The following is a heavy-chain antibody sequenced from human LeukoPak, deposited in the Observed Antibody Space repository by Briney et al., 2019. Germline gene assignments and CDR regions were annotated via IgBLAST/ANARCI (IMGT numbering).Heavy chain of an antibody. D-gene: IGHD5-12*01. CDR1: GGSISSGSYY. CDR2: IYTSGST. Sequence: PSETLSLTXTVSGGSISSGSYYWSWIRQPAGKGLEWIGRIYTSGSTNYNPSLKSRVTISVDTSKNQFSLKLSSVTAADTAVYYCARLASRIGAYAFDIWGQGTMVTVSS. CDR3: ARLASRIGAYAFDI. V-gene: IGHV4-61*02. J-gene: IGHJ3*02.